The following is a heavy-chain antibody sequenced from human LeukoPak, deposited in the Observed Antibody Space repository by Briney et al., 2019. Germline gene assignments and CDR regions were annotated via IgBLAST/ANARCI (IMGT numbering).Heavy chain of an antibody. CDR3: VKARDTGGYYYRGDFDY. V-gene: IGHV3-9*01. CDR1: GFSFGDYA. J-gene: IGHJ4*02. D-gene: IGHD3-22*01. CDR2: IIWNSGTI. Sequence: GGSLRLSCAASGFSFGDYAMHWVRRAPGKGLEWVSGIIWNSGTIGYADSVKGRFTISRDNAKNSLYLQMNSLRPEDTALYYCVKARDTGGYYYRGDFDYWGQGTLVTVSS.